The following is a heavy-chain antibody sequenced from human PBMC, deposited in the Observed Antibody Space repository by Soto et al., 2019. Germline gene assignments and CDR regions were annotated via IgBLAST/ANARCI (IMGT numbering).Heavy chain of an antibody. CDR1: GGTFSSYA. CDR3: ARGGLRFLDCAMDV. Sequence: QVQLVQSGAEVKKPGSSEKVSCKASGGTFSSYAISWVRQAPGQGLEWMGGIIPIFGSTNYAQKFQGRVTITADESTSTAYMELSSLRAEDTAVYYCARGGLRFLDCAMDVWGQGTTVTVSS. V-gene: IGHV1-69*12. CDR2: IIPIFGST. D-gene: IGHD3-3*01. J-gene: IGHJ6*02.